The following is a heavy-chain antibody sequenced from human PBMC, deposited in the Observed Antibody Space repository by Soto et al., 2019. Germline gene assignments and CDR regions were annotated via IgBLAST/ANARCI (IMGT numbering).Heavy chain of an antibody. Sequence: CAASGFSFSLYWMHWVRQAPGKGLVWVSRINGDGSDTSYGDSVKGRFTTSRDNAKNTLYLHMNSLGAEDTAVYYCARDFGEVGATAVYDIWGQGTTVTVSS. CDR1: GFSFSLYW. CDR3: ARDFGEVGATAVYDI. CDR2: INGDGSDT. D-gene: IGHD1-26*01. V-gene: IGHV3-74*01. J-gene: IGHJ3*02.